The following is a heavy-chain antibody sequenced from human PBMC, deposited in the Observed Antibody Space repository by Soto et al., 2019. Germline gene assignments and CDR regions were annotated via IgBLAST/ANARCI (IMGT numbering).Heavy chain of an antibody. Sequence: VKVSCKASGFTFTSSAVQWVRQARGQRLEWIGWIVVGSGNTNYAQKFQERVTITRDMSTSTAYMELSSLRSEDTAVYYCAADRPYCSGGSCYSVSGYWGQGTLVTVSS. D-gene: IGHD2-15*01. CDR1: GFTFTSSA. CDR3: AADRPYCSGGSCYSVSGY. V-gene: IGHV1-58*01. J-gene: IGHJ4*02. CDR2: IVVGSGNT.